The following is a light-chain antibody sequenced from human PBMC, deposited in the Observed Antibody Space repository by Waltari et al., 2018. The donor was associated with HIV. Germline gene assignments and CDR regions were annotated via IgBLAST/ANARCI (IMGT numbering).Light chain of an antibody. CDR3: QQYGSSFT. CDR2: GAS. Sequence: EIVLRQSPGTLSWSPGERATLSCRESQSVSSNYLAWYQRKPGQAPRLLIYGASSTAPGIPDRFSGSGSGTDFTLTISRLEPEDFAVYYCQQYGSSFTFGPGTKVDIK. J-gene: IGKJ3*01. V-gene: IGKV3-20*01. CDR1: QSVSSNY.